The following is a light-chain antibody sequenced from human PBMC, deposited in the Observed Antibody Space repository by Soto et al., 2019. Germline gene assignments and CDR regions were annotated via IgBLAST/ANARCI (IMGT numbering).Light chain of an antibody. CDR1: QTVIRNY. V-gene: IGKV3-20*01. CDR2: GAS. CDR3: QQHCTSPIT. J-gene: IGKJ5*01. Sequence: EIVLTQSPDTLSLSPGERVTLSCRASQTVIRNYLAWQQQKPGQTPRLLVYGASSRATGIPDRFSGSGSGTDFTLTISRLEPEDFAVYYCQQHCTSPITFGQGTRLEIK.